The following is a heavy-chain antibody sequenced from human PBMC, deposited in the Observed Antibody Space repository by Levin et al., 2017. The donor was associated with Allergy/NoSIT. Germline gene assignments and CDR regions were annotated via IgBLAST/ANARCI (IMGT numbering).Heavy chain of an antibody. CDR1: GFTFSSYA. Sequence: SCAASGFTFSSYAMHWVRQAPGKGLEWVAVISYDGSNKYYADSVKGRFTISRDNSKNTLYLQMNSLRAEDTAVYYCARGGLPGIMITFGGVISWGQGTLVTVSS. J-gene: IGHJ5*02. CDR2: ISYDGSNK. CDR3: ARGGLPGIMITFGGVIS. D-gene: IGHD3-16*02. V-gene: IGHV3-30-3*01.